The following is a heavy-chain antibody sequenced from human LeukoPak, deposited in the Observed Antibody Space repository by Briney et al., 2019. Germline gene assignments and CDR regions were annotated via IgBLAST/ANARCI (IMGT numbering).Heavy chain of an antibody. CDR2: ISSSSSYI. CDR3: ARDTYGDYDTNYFDY. Sequence: GGSLRLSCAASGFTFSSYSMNSVRQAPGKGLEWVSSISSSSSYIYEADSVKARFPISRDNAKNSPYLQMHSLRAEDTAVCYCARDTYGDYDTNYFDYWGQGTLVTVSS. J-gene: IGHJ4*02. V-gene: IGHV3-21*01. D-gene: IGHD4-17*01. CDR1: GFTFSSYS.